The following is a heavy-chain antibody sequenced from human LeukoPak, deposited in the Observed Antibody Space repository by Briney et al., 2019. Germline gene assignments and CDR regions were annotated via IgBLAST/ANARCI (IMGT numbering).Heavy chain of an antibody. Sequence: QTLSLTCAISGDSVSSNSVTWNWIRQSPSRGLEWLGRTYYRSTWYNEYAVSVRGRITVNPDTSKNQFSLHLNSVTPEDTAVYYCARRLTQYDCFDPWGQGILVTVSS. CDR2: TYYRSTWYN. CDR1: GDSVSSNSVT. J-gene: IGHJ5*02. V-gene: IGHV6-1*01. D-gene: IGHD2-2*01. CDR3: ARRLTQYDCFDP.